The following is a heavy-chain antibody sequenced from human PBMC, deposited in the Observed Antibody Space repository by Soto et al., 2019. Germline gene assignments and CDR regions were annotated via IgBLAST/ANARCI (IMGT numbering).Heavy chain of an antibody. J-gene: IGHJ4*02. V-gene: IGHV1-2*02. D-gene: IGHD4-17*01. Sequence: ASVKVSCKASGYRFIDFFIHFVRQAPGQGLEWMGWINPYTGETNYAQKFQGRVIMTSAAAISTAYMELKSLRSDDTAVYYCARDGFGYGDYSYWGQGTLVTVSS. CDR2: INPYTGET. CDR3: ARDGFGYGDYSY. CDR1: GYRFIDFF.